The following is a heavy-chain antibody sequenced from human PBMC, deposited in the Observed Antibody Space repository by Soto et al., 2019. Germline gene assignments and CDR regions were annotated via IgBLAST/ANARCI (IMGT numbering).Heavy chain of an antibody. CDR3: ARGWPYSSSWYFDY. Sequence: PSKTLSLTCAVYGGSFSGYYWSWIRQPPGKGLEWIGEINHSGSTNYNPSLKSRVTISVDTSKNQFSLKLSSVTAADTAVYYCARGWPYSSSWYFDYWGQGTLVTVSS. V-gene: IGHV4-34*01. CDR2: INHSGST. J-gene: IGHJ4*02. D-gene: IGHD6-13*01. CDR1: GGSFSGYY.